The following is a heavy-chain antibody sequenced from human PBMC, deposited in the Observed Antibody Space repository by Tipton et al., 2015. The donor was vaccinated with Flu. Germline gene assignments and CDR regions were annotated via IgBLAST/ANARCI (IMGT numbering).Heavy chain of an antibody. Sequence: QSGAEVKNPGASVKVSCKGFGYSFTVHYIHWVRQAPGQGLEWMGWINTNDNGTRYSQKLQGRVTVTRDTSISTVYMELTRLTSDDTAVYYCARDGAGYNGAFDMWGQGTMVTVSS. J-gene: IGHJ3*02. V-gene: IGHV1-2*02. D-gene: IGHD5-24*01. CDR3: ARDGAGYNGAFDM. CDR1: GYSFTVHY. CDR2: INTNDNGT.